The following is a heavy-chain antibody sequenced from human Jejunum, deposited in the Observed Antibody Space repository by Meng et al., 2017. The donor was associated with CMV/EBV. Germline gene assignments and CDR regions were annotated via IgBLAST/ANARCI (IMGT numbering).Heavy chain of an antibody. J-gene: IGHJ5*02. D-gene: IGHD6-19*01. CDR3: ARKNSGADLDL. V-gene: IGHV3-74*01. CDR2: INTDGTDS. Sequence: SLLASGFTFSRHWMHWVRQTPGKGLVWVSRINTDGTDSDAADSMKGRFTISRANAKNTLYLQMNSLRAEDTAVYYCARKNSGADLDLWGQGTLVTVSS. CDR1: GFTFSRHW.